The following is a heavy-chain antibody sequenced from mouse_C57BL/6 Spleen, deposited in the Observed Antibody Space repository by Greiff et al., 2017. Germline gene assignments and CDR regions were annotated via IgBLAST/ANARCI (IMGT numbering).Heavy chain of an antibody. J-gene: IGHJ2*01. Sequence: EVQLVESGGGLVQPGGSMKLSCVASGFTFSNYWMNWVRQSPEKGLEWVAQIRLKSDNYATHYAESVKGRFTISRDDSKSSVYLQMNNLRAEDTGIYYCTELPDYFDYWGQGTTLTVSS. V-gene: IGHV6-3*01. CDR2: IRLKSDNYAT. CDR3: TELPDYFDY. CDR1: GFTFSNYW. D-gene: IGHD2-1*01.